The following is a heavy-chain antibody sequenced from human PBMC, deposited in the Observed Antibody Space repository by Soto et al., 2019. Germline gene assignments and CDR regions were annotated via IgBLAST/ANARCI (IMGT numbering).Heavy chain of an antibody. CDR1: GGSISSSSYY. D-gene: IGHD1-20*01. V-gene: IGHV4-39*01. J-gene: IGHJ6*03. CDR2: IYYSGST. CDR3: ARRGYRDNGNYYYYDMDV. Sequence: QLQLQESGPGLVKPSETLSLTCTVSGGSISSSSYYWGWIRQPPGKGLEWIGSIYYSGSTYYNPAHKSRVIIYVDTTKTQFALKLSSVTAADTAVYYCARRGYRDNGNYYYYDMDVWGKGTTVTVSS.